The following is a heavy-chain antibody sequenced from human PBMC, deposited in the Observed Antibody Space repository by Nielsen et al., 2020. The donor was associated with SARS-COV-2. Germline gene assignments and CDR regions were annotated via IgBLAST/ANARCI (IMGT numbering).Heavy chain of an antibody. J-gene: IGHJ4*02. CDR1: GFTFSSYE. D-gene: IGHD3-22*01. CDR2: ISSSGSTI. CDR3: ARAPATYYYDSSGLDY. V-gene: IGHV3-48*03. Sequence: GESLKISCAASGFTFSSYEKNWVRQAPGKGLEWVSYISSSGSTIYYADSVKGRFTISRDNAKNSLYLQMNSLRAEDTAVYYCARAPATYYYDSSGLDYWGQGTLVTVSS.